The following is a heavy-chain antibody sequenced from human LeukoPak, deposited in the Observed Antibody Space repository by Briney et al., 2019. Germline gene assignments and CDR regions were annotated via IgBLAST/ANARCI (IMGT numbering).Heavy chain of an antibody. CDR2: ISGSGGST. D-gene: IGHD2-21*01. Sequence: GGSLRLSCAASGFTFSSYAMSWVRQAPGKGLEWVSAISGSGGSTYYADSVKGRFTISRDNSKNTLYLQMNSLRAEDTAVYYCAKDALWWPTPNWYFDLWGRGTLVTVSS. CDR1: GFTFSSYA. J-gene: IGHJ2*01. CDR3: AKDALWWPTPNWYFDL. V-gene: IGHV3-23*01.